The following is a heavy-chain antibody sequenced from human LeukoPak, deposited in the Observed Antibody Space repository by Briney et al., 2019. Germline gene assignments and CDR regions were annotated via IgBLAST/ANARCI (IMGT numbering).Heavy chain of an antibody. CDR1: GYTFTCYY. D-gene: IGHD4-17*01. Sequence: ASVKVSCKASGYTFTCYYMHWVRQAPGQGLEWMGWINPNSGGTNYAQKFQGRVTMTRDTSISTAYMELSRLRSDDTAVYYCARVQSPSYGDYGLYYFDYWGQGTLVTVSS. J-gene: IGHJ4*02. CDR3: ARVQSPSYGDYGLYYFDY. CDR2: INPNSGGT. V-gene: IGHV1-2*02.